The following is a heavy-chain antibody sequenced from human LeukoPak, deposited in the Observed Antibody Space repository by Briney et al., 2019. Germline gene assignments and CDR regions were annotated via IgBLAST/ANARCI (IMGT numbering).Heavy chain of an antibody. D-gene: IGHD6-19*01. J-gene: IGHJ4*02. CDR1: GFAVSSRA. Sequence: GGSLRLSCAASGFAVSSRAMSWVRQAPGKGLEWVCSITNNQGKTYYAYSVMGRFTISRDSSENTVSLQMNNLRVEDTGLYFCAKDHPSSGWAAFDSWGQGTRITVSS. V-gene: IGHV3-23*01. CDR2: ITNNQGKT. CDR3: AKDHPSSGWAAFDS.